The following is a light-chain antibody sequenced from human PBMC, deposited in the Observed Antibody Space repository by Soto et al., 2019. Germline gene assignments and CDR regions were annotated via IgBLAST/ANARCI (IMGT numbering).Light chain of an antibody. J-gene: IGKJ5*01. V-gene: IGKV3-11*01. CDR2: DTS. CDR1: QSVSNY. CDR3: QQRSNWPPLT. Sequence: EIVLTQSPATLSLSPGERATLSCRASQSVSNYLAWYQQKPGQARRLLIYDTSNRATGIPARFSGSGSGTDFTITISSLEPEDFAVYYCQQRSNWPPLTFGEGTRLEIK.